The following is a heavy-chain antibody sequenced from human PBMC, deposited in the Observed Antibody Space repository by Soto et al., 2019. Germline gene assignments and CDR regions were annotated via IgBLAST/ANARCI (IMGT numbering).Heavy chain of an antibody. D-gene: IGHD1-26*01. Sequence: SETLSLTXAVFGGSFSGYYWSWIRQPPGKGLEWIGEINPVGSTNYNPSLKSRITISLGTSNNQFSLKLNSVTAADTAVYYCARGGGSYGRASDIWGQGTLVT. CDR3: ARGGGSYGRASDI. J-gene: IGHJ3*02. CDR1: GGSFSGYY. V-gene: IGHV4-34*01. CDR2: INPVGST.